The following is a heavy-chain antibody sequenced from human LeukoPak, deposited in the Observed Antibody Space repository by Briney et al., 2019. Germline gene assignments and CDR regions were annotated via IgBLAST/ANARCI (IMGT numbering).Heavy chain of an antibody. CDR3: ARDPGIAAAGSGEGAFDI. D-gene: IGHD6-13*01. CDR1: GGSISSYY. CDR2: IYTSGST. Sequence: PSETLSLACTVSGGSISSYYWSWIRQPAGKGLEWIGRIYTSGSTNYSPSLKSRVTMSVDTSKNQFSLKLSSVTAADTAVYYCARDPGIAAAGSGEGAFDIWGQGTMVTVSS. J-gene: IGHJ3*02. V-gene: IGHV4-4*07.